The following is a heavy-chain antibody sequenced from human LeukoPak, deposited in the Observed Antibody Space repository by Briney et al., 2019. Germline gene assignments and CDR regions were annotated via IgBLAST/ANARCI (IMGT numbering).Heavy chain of an antibody. Sequence: GGSLRLSCAASGFTFSSSAMSWVRQAPGKGLEWVSSISSSSSYIYYADSVKGRFTISRDNAENSLYLQMNSLRAEDTAVYYCAREWSGFGELPDYWGQGTLVTVSS. CDR3: AREWSGFGELPDY. V-gene: IGHV3-21*03. CDR1: GFTFSSSA. J-gene: IGHJ4*02. D-gene: IGHD3-10*01. CDR2: ISSSSSYI.